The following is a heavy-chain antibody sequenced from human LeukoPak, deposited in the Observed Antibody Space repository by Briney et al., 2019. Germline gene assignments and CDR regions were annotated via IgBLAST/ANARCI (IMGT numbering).Heavy chain of an antibody. Sequence: ASVKVSCKASGGTFSSYAISWVRQAPGQGLGWMGGIIPIFGTANYAQKFQGRVTITADESTSTAYVELSSLRSEDTAVYYCAREHPRGGAFDIWGEGTMVTVSS. J-gene: IGHJ3*02. CDR3: AREHPRGGAFDI. CDR1: GGTFSSYA. V-gene: IGHV1-69*13. D-gene: IGHD6-25*01. CDR2: IIPIFGTA.